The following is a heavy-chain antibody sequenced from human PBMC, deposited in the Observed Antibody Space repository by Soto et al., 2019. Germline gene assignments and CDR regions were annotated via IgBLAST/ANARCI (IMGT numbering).Heavy chain of an antibody. D-gene: IGHD3-22*01. CDR1: GFTFSSYW. Sequence: EVQLVESGGDLVQPGGSLRLSCAASGFTFSSYWMSWVRQAPGKGLEWVANIKQDGSEKYYVDSVKGRFTISRDNAKNSLYLQMNSLRAEDTAVYYCARDYYYDSSGYYLDYWGQGTLVTVSS. CDR2: IKQDGSEK. J-gene: IGHJ4*02. V-gene: IGHV3-7*01. CDR3: ARDYYYDSSGYYLDY.